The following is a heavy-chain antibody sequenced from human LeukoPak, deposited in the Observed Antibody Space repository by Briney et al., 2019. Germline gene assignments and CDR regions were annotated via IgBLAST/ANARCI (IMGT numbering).Heavy chain of an antibody. CDR1: GFTFSSYA. CDR2: ISGSGGST. Sequence: GGSLRLSCAASGFTFSSYAVSWVRQAPGKGLEWVSAISGSGGSTYYADSVKGRFTISRDNSKNTLYLQMNSLRAEDTAVYYCANVITIFGPGVGFDYWGQGTLVTVSS. V-gene: IGHV3-23*01. J-gene: IGHJ4*02. CDR3: ANVITIFGPGVGFDY. D-gene: IGHD3-3*01.